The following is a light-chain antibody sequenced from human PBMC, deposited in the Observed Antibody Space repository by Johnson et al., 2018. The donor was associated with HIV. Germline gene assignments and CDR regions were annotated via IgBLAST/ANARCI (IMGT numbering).Light chain of an antibody. J-gene: IGLJ1*01. CDR1: SSNIGNNY. CDR3: GTWESSLSAPFV. CDR2: DNN. Sequence: QSVLTQPPSVSAAPGQKVTISCSGSSSNIGNNYVSWYQQLPGTAPKLLIYDNNKRPSGIPDRFSGSKSGTSATLGITGLQTGDEAEYYCGTWESSLSAPFVFGTGTKVTVL. V-gene: IGLV1-51*01.